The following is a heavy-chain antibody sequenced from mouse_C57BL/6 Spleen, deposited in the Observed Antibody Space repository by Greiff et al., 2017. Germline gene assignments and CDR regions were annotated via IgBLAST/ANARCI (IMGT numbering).Heavy chain of an antibody. CDR2: IYPGDGDT. J-gene: IGHJ4*01. Sequence: VQLQQSGPELVKPGASVKISCKASGYAFSSSWMNWVKQRPGKGLEWIGRIYPGDGDTNYNGKFKGKATLTADKSSSTAYMQLSSLTSEDSAVYFCARVKLRLLAMDYWGQGTSVTVSS. CDR3: ARVKLRLLAMDY. CDR1: GYAFSSSW. D-gene: IGHD3-2*02. V-gene: IGHV1-82*01.